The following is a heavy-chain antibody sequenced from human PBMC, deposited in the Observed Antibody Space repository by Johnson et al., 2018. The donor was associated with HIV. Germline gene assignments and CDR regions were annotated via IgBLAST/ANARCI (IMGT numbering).Heavy chain of an antibody. D-gene: IGHD1-26*01. CDR2: ISWNSGII. J-gene: IGHJ3*02. CDR1: GFTFDDYG. Sequence: VQVVESGGGLVQPGRSLRLSCAASGFTFDDYGMSWVRQAPGKGLVWVSGISWNSGIIGYADSVKGRFTISRDNGKNSLYLQMKTLRAEDTALYYCARGVGATTVAAFDIWGQGTMVTVSS. CDR3: ARGVGATTVAAFDI. V-gene: IGHV3-20*04.